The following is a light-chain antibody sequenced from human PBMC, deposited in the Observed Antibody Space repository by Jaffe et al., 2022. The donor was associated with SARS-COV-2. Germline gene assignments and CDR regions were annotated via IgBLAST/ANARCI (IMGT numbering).Light chain of an antibody. CDR3: QQSYSTPYT. CDR2: AAS. CDR1: QNIRNY. Sequence: DIQMTQSPSSLSASVGDRVTITCRAGQNIRNYLNWFQQKPGKAPKLLIYAASSLQSGVPSRISGSGSGTDFTLTISSLQPEDSATYYCQQSYSTPYTFGRGTKLEI. J-gene: IGKJ2*01. V-gene: IGKV1-39*01.